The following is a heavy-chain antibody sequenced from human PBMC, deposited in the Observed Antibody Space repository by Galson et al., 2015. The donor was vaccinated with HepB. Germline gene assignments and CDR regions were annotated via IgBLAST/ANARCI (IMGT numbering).Heavy chain of an antibody. CDR3: ARDPKGDGYKIYYYGMDV. J-gene: IGHJ6*02. D-gene: IGHD5-24*01. CDR1: GYTFTSYA. Sequence: SVKVSCKASGYTFTSYAMHWVRQAPGQRLEWMGWINAGNGNTKYSQKFQGRVTITRDTSASTAYMELSSLRSEDTAVYYCARDPKGDGYKIYYYGMDVWGQGTTVTVSS. CDR2: INAGNGNT. V-gene: IGHV1-3*01.